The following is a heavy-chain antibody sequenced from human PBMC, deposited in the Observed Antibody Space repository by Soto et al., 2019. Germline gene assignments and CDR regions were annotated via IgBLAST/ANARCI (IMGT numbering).Heavy chain of an antibody. Sequence: QVQLQESGPGLVKPSETLSLTCTVSGGSISSYYWSWIRQPPGKGLEWIGYIYYSGRTNYNPSLKSRVTISVDTSKNQISLKLSSVTAADTAVYYCARGYCSSTICYIWDNWFDPWGQGTLVTVSS. V-gene: IGHV4-59*01. D-gene: IGHD2-2*02. CDR2: IYYSGRT. CDR3: ARGYCSSTICYIWDNWFDP. J-gene: IGHJ5*02. CDR1: GGSISSYY.